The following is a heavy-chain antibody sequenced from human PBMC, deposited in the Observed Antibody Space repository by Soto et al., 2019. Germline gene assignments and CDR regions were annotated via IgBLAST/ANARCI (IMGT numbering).Heavy chain of an antibody. CDR3: AKGEVRGIIPSYFDY. CDR1: GFTFRWFG. J-gene: IGHJ4*02. CDR2: ISNDGSNE. D-gene: IGHD3-10*01. V-gene: IGHV3-30*18. Sequence: GGSLRLSCAGSGFTFRWFGMNWVRQAPGKGLEWVARISNDGSNEYYVDSVKGRFTISRDNSKNTLYLQMDSLRAEDTAVYYCAKGEVRGIIPSYFDYWGLGALVTVSS.